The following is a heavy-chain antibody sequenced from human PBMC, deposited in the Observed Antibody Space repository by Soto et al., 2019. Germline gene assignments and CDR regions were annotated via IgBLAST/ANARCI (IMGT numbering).Heavy chain of an antibody. CDR1: GGTFSSYT. J-gene: IGHJ4*02. D-gene: IGHD1-26*01. CDR2: ITPTLNIA. Sequence: QLQLVQSGAEVREPGSSVKVSCKASGGTFSSYTVIWVRQAPGQGLEWMGGITPTLNIAKYAEKFQGRVTLTADESTSTVHMHLSSLRSEDTAVYFCARGYYSGSNPSAVDYWGQGTLVAVSS. CDR3: ARGYYSGSNPSAVDY. V-gene: IGHV1-69*01.